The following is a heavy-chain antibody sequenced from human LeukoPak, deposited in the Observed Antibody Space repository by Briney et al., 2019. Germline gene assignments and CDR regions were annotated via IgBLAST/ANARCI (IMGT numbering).Heavy chain of an antibody. CDR2: IKQDGSEK. V-gene: IGHV3-7*01. CDR3: AREWQGGIAAAGTRIEGDY. Sequence: GGSLRLSCAVSGFSVSGYWMTWVRQAPGKGLEWVANIKQDGSEKNYMDSVKGRFTISRDNAENSLFLQMNSLRVEDTAVYYCAREWQGGIAAAGTRIEGDYWGQGTLVAVSS. CDR1: GFSVSGYW. J-gene: IGHJ4*02. D-gene: IGHD6-13*01.